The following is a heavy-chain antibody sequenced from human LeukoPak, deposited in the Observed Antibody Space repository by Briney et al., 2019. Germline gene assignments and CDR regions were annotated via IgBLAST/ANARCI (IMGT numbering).Heavy chain of an antibody. CDR1: GSTFSSYA. CDR3: ARGGGGYSGYDWFDY. J-gene: IGHJ4*02. V-gene: IGHV3-30*14. Sequence: PGGSLRLSCAASGSTFSSYAMHWVRQAPGKGLEWVAVISYDGSNKYYADSVKGRFTISRDNSKNTLYLQMNSLRAEDTAVYYCARGGGGYSGYDWFDYWGQGTLVTVSS. CDR2: ISYDGSNK. D-gene: IGHD5-12*01.